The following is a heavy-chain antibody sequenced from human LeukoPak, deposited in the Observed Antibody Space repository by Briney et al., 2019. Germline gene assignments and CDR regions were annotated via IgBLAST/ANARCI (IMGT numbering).Heavy chain of an antibody. Sequence: ASVKVSCKASGYTFTSYGISWVRQAPGQGLEWMGWISAYNGNTNYAQKLQGRVTMTTDTSTSTAYMELRSLRSGDTAVYYCASGLYSSSWYYFDYWGQGTLVTVSS. D-gene: IGHD6-13*01. J-gene: IGHJ4*02. CDR1: GYTFTSYG. CDR2: ISAYNGNT. CDR3: ASGLYSSSWYYFDY. V-gene: IGHV1-18*01.